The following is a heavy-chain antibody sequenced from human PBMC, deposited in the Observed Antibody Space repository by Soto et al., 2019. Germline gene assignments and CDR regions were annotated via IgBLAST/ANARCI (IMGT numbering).Heavy chain of an antibody. Sequence: LRLSCVASGFTFSSYAMTWVCQAPGKGLEWVSAISGGDGSPSYADSVKGRFTISRDNSKNTLYLHMNSLRADDTAAYYCAKWHTYNYDSLAFSGFDCWGQGTQVTVSS. D-gene: IGHD3-16*01. J-gene: IGHJ4*02. CDR3: AKWHTYNYDSLAFSGFDC. V-gene: IGHV3-23*01. CDR1: GFTFSSYA. CDR2: ISGGDGSP.